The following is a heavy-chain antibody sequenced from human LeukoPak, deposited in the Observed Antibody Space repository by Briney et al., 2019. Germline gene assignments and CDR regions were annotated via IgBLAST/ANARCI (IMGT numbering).Heavy chain of an antibody. D-gene: IGHD3-22*01. Sequence: GGSLRLSCAASGFTFSSYAMYWVRQAPGKGLEWVTNIWYDGSNKYYADYVKGRFTISRDNSKNTLYLQMNSLRAEDTAVYYCARGLFNYDNSGLNYWGQGTRVTVSS. CDR1: GFTFSSYA. J-gene: IGHJ4*02. CDR3: ARGLFNYDNSGLNY. V-gene: IGHV3-33*01. CDR2: IWYDGSNK.